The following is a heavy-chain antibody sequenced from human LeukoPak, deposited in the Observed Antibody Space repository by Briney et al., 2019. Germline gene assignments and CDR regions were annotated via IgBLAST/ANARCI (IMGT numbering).Heavy chain of an antibody. CDR3: ARDLVGASPYFDY. CDR1: GFTFSSYG. J-gene: IGHJ4*02. Sequence: PGGSLRLSCAASGFTFSSYGMHWVRQAPGKGLEWVAFIRYDGSNKYYADSVKGRFTISRDNSKNTLYLQMNSLRAEDTAMYYCARDLVGASPYFDYWGQGTLVTVSS. CDR2: IRYDGSNK. D-gene: IGHD1-26*01. V-gene: IGHV3-30*02.